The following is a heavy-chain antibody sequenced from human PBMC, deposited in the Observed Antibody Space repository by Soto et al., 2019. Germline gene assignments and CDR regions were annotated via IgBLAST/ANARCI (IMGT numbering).Heavy chain of an antibody. V-gene: IGHV1-8*01. Sequence: GASVKVSCKASGYTFTSYDINWVRQATGQGLEWMGWMNPNSGNTGYAQKFQGRVTITRDTSASTAYMELSSLRSEDTAVYYCARLYGDLSNYYYYYMDVWGKGTTVTVSS. D-gene: IGHD4-17*01. J-gene: IGHJ6*03. CDR2: MNPNSGNT. CDR3: ARLYGDLSNYYYYYMDV. CDR1: GYTFTSYD.